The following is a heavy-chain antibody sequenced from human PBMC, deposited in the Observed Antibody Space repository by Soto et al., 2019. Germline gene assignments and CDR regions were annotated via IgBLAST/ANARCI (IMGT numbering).Heavy chain of an antibody. CDR3: ARDPDHYYDSSGYYLLGAFDI. V-gene: IGHV3-7*01. J-gene: IGHJ3*02. Sequence: EVQLVESGGGLVQPGGSLRLSCAASGFTFSSYWMSWVRQAPGKGLEWVANIKQDGSEKYYVDSVKGRFTISRDNAKNSLYLQMNSLRAEDTAVYYYARDPDHYYDSSGYYLLGAFDIWGQGTMVTVSS. CDR1: GFTFSSYW. CDR2: IKQDGSEK. D-gene: IGHD3-22*01.